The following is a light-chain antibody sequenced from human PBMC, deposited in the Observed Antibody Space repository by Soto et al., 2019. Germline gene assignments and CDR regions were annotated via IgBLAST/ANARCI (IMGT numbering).Light chain of an antibody. J-gene: IGLJ1*01. CDR3: QSYDSSLSVYV. CDR1: SSNIGAGYD. CDR2: GNS. Sequence: QSVLTQPPSVSGAPGQRVTISCTGSSSNIGAGYDVQWYQQLPGTAPKLLIYGNSNRPSGVPDRFSGSKSVTSASLAITGIQAEDEADYYCQSYDSSLSVYVFGTGTKLTVL. V-gene: IGLV1-40*01.